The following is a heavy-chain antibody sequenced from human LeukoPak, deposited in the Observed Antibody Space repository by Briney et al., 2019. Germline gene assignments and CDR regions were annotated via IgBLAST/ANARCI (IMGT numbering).Heavy chain of an antibody. CDR1: GFTLDEYG. CDR2: ISGRGGNT. D-gene: IGHD3-9*01. J-gene: IGHJ4*02. CDR3: AKDRNYDILTGYPLFDY. Sequence: GGSLRLSCAACGFTLDEYGVRGVRQAPGKGGEGVSDISGRGGNTYYADSVEGRFTISTPNSKNTLYLQMNSLRAEDTAVYYCAKDRNYDILTGYPLFDYWGQGTLVTVSS. V-gene: IGHV3-23*01.